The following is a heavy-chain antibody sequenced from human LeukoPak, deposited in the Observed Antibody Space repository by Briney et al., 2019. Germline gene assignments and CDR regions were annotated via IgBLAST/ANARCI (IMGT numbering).Heavy chain of an antibody. V-gene: IGHV5-51*01. Sequence: GESLKISCQGSGYSFTNYWIGWVRRMPGKGLEWIGLIYPGDSHTKYSPSFQGQVTISADKSISTAYLQWSSLKASDTAMYYCARHNRYCTATSCYGSWWYLDLWGRGTQVTVSS. D-gene: IGHD2-2*01. CDR1: GYSFTNYW. CDR2: IYPGDSHT. J-gene: IGHJ2*01. CDR3: ARHNRYCTATSCYGSWWYLDL.